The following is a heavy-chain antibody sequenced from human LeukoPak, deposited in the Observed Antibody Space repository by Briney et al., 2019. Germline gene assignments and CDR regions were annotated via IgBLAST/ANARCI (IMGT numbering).Heavy chain of an antibody. CDR2: IYYSGST. J-gene: IGHJ4*02. CDR3: ARAYDSSGYYQN. V-gene: IGHV4-30-4*01. Sequence: SQTLSLTCTVSGGSISSGDYYWSWIRQPPGKGLEWIGYIYYSGSTYYNPSLKSRVTISVDTSKNQFSLKLSSVTAADTAVYYCARAYDSSGYYQNWGQGTLVTVSS. CDR1: GGSISSGDYY. D-gene: IGHD3-22*01.